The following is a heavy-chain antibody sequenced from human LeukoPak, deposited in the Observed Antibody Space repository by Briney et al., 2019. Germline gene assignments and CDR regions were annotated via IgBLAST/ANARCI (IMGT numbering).Heavy chain of an antibody. CDR1: GYSISTGRY. V-gene: IGHV4-38-2*01. CDR2: IYHSGST. D-gene: IGHD2-8*01. J-gene: IGHJ4*02. CDR3: ARSLSMAGIDY. Sequence: PSETLSLTCAVSGYSISTGRYWGWIRQPPGKGLEWIGSIYHSGSTYYNPSLKSRVTISVDTSKNQFSLNLRSVTAADTDVYYCARSLSMAGIDYWGQVTLVTVSP.